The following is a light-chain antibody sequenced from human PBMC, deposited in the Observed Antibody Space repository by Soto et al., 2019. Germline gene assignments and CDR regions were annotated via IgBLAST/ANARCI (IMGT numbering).Light chain of an antibody. J-gene: IGLJ2*01. Sequence: NFMLTQPHSLSESPGKTVTISCTRTSGSIASNYVQWYQQRPGSSPTAVIYDDKQRPSGVPDRFSGSIDSSSNSASLTISGLQTEDEADYYCQSYENSIVIFGGGTKVTVL. CDR2: DDK. V-gene: IGLV6-57*01. CDR3: QSYENSIVI. CDR1: SGSIASNY.